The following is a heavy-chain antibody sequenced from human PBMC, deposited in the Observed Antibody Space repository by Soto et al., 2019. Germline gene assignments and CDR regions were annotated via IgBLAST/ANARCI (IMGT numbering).Heavy chain of an antibody. CDR3: ARHSSIVLMVYAISWFDP. Sequence: SETLSLTCTVSGGSISSSSYYWGWIRQPPGKGLEWIGSIYYSGSTYYNPSLKSRVTISVDTSKNQFSLKLSSVTAADTAVYYCARHSSIVLMVYAISWFDPWGQGTLVTVSS. CDR2: IYYSGST. V-gene: IGHV4-39*01. CDR1: GGSISSSSYY. D-gene: IGHD2-8*01. J-gene: IGHJ5*02.